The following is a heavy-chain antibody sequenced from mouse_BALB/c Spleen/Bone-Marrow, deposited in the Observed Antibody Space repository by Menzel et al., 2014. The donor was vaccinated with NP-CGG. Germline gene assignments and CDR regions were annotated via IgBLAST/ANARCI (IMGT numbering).Heavy chain of an antibody. V-gene: IGHV1-47*01. Sequence: VQLQQSGAELVKPGASVKMSCKAFGYTFTTYPIEWMKQNHGKSLEWIGNFHPYNDDTNYNEKFRGKAKLTVERSSGTVYLELSRLTSGASAFYYWARGGGFAYWGQGTLVTVSA. CDR2: FHPYNDDT. CDR3: ARGGGFAY. J-gene: IGHJ3*01. CDR1: GYTFTTYP.